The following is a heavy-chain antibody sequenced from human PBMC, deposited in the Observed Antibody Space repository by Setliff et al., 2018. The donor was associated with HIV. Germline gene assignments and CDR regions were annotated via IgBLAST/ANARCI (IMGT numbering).Heavy chain of an antibody. Sequence: PSETLSLTCTVSGPSVSSTDYYWGWIRLPPGKGLEWIASIHHSGSTWYNPSLKSRVTISADMSKNQFSLKLFSVTAADTAIYYCARPSFGIGGGSLFDSWGQGTLVTVSS. CDR1: GPSVSSTDYY. CDR2: IHHSGST. V-gene: IGHV4-39*01. J-gene: IGHJ4*02. CDR3: ARPSFGIGGGSLFDS. D-gene: IGHD3-3*01.